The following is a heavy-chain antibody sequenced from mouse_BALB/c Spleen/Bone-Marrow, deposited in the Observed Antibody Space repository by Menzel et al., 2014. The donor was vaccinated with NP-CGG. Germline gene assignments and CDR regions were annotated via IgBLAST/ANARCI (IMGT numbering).Heavy chain of an antibody. J-gene: IGHJ1*01. Sequence: VQLQQSGPGLVAPSQSLSITCTVSGFSLTNYGVHWVRQPPRKGLEWLGLIWAGGSTNYNSALMSRLSISKDNSKSQVFLKMNSLQTDDTAMYYCARKDYGSRGGYFDVWGAGTTVTVSS. D-gene: IGHD1-1*01. CDR2: IWAGGST. V-gene: IGHV2-9*02. CDR3: ARKDYGSRGGYFDV. CDR1: GFSLTNYG.